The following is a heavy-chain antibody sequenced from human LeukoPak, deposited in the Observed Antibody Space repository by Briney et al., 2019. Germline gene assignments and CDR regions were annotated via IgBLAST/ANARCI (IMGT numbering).Heavy chain of an antibody. V-gene: IGHV1-46*01. CDR2: INPSGGST. CDR3: ARDSDPYCGGDCYQIFDY. J-gene: IGHJ4*02. CDR1: GYTFINYY. Sequence: ASVKVSCKASGYTFINYYMHWVRQAPGQGLEWMGIINPSGGSTSYAQKFQGRVTMTRDTSTSTVYMEVSSLRSEDTAVYYCARDSDPYCGGDCYQIFDYWGQGTLVTVSS. D-gene: IGHD2-21*02.